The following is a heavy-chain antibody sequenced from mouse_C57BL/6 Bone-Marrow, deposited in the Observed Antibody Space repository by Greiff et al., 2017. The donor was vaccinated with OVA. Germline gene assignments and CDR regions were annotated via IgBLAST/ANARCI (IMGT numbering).Heavy chain of an antibody. Sequence: QVQLKQSGPGLVQPSQSLSITCTVSGFSLTSYGVHWVRQSPGKGLEWLGVIWSGGSTDYNAAFISRLSISKDNSKSQVFFKMNSLQADDTAIYYCARKRTFYYSNYWYFDVWGTGTTVTVSS. CDR1: GFSLTSYG. CDR2: IWSGGST. CDR3: ARKRTFYYSNYWYFDV. D-gene: IGHD2-5*01. V-gene: IGHV2-2*01. J-gene: IGHJ1*03.